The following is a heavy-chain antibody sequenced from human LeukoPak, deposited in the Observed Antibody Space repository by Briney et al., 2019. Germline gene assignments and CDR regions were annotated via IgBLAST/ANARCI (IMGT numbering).Heavy chain of an antibody. D-gene: IGHD6-13*01. Sequence: SETLSLTCTVSGGSVSSGSYYWSWIRQPPGKGLEWIGYIYYSGSTNYNPSPKSRVTISVDTSKNQFSLKLSSVTAADTAVYYCARDQSAAGYDYWGQGTLVTVSS. CDR3: ARDQSAAGYDY. CDR1: GGSVSSGSYY. CDR2: IYYSGST. V-gene: IGHV4-61*01. J-gene: IGHJ4*02.